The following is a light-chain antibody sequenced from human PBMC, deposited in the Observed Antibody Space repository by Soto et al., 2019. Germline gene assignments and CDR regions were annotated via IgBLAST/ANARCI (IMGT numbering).Light chain of an antibody. CDR1: QSVGWGY. J-gene: IGKJ2*01. Sequence: EIVLTQSPGTLSLSPGERATLSCRASQSVGWGYLAWHQQRPGQAPRLLIYGASSRATGIPERFSGSGSGTDLTLTMSRLEPEDFAVYYWQQYDSAPDTFGQGTKLEIK. CDR2: GAS. CDR3: QQYDSAPDT. V-gene: IGKV3-20*01.